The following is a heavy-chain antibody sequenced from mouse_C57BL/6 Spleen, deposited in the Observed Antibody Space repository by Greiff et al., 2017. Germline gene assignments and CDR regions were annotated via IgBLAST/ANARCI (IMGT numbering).Heavy chain of an antibody. Sequence: VQLVESGAELVRPGTSVKVSCKASGYAFTNYLIEWVKQRPGQGLEWIGVINPGSSGTNYNEKFKGKATLTADQSSSPACMLLSSLTSEDSAVYFCARGDDYEYYFDYWGQGTTLTVSS. J-gene: IGHJ2*01. CDR2: INPGSSGT. D-gene: IGHD2-4*01. V-gene: IGHV1-54*01. CDR1: GYAFTNYL. CDR3: ARGDDYEYYFDY.